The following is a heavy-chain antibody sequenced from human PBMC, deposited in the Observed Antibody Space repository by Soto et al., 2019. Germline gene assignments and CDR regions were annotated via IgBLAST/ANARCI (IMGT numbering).Heavy chain of an antibody. V-gene: IGHV1-3*01. CDR2: INAGNGNT. CDR3: ARGGATMVRGVINWFDP. CDR1: GYTFTSYA. Sequence: ASVKVSCKASGYTFTSYAMHWVRQAPGQRLEWMGWINAGNGNTKYSQKFQGRVTITRDTSASTAYMELSSLRSEDTAVYYCARGGATMVRGVINWFDPWGQGTLVTVSS. D-gene: IGHD3-10*01. J-gene: IGHJ5*02.